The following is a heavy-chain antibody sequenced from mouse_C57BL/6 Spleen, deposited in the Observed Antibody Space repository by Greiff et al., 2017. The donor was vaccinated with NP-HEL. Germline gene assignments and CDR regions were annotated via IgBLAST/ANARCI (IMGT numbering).Heavy chain of an antibody. Sequence: QVQLQQSGPELVKPGASVKISCKASGYAFSSSWMNWVKQRPGKGLEWIGRIYPGDGDTNYNGKFKGKATLTADKSSSTAYMQLSSLTSEDSAVYFCARHGGASLEYWGQGTTVTVSA. CDR3: ARHGGASLEY. CDR1: GYAFSSSW. V-gene: IGHV1-82*01. J-gene: IGHJ4*01. D-gene: IGHD1-2*01. CDR2: IYPGDGDT.